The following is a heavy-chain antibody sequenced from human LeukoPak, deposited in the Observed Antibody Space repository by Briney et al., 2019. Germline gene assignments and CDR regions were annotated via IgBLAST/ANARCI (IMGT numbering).Heavy chain of an antibody. Sequence: SETLSLTCAVSGGSISSGGYSWSWIRQPPGKGLEWIGYIYHSGSTYYNPSLKSRVTISVDRSKNQFSLKLSSVTAADTAVYYCARGWWVPRGWFDPWGQGTLVTVSS. CDR2: IYHSGST. CDR3: ARGWWVPRGWFDP. CDR1: GGSISSGGYS. J-gene: IGHJ5*02. D-gene: IGHD2-15*01. V-gene: IGHV4-30-2*01.